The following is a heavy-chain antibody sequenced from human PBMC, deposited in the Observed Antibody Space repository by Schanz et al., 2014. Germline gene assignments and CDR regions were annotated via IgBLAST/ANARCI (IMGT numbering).Heavy chain of an antibody. Sequence: EVQLVESGGGLVKPGGSLRLSCAASGFTFSNAWMTWVRQPPGKGLEWVSVINSAGTTYYADSVKGRFTFSRDSSKNTVYLQMDSLRADDTSVYYCARGRGYIIGQWGQGILVTVSS. V-gene: IGHV3-66*01. CDR2: INSAGTT. J-gene: IGHJ4*02. CDR3: ARGRGYIIGQ. D-gene: IGHD3-10*01. CDR1: GFTFSNAW.